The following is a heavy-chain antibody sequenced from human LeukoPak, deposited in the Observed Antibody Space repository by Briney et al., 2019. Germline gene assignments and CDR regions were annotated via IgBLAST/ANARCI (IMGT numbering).Heavy chain of an antibody. CDR1: GFPFSSSA. J-gene: IGHJ5*02. V-gene: IGHV3-23*01. Sequence: GGSLRLSCAASGFPFSSSAMTWVRQAPGKGLEWVSGISGSGGGTYYADSVKGRFTISRDNSKNTLYLQMNSLRAEDTAVYYCAKLSAYNYGYPDPAWGQGTLVTVSS. CDR3: AKLSAYNYGYPDPA. CDR2: ISGSGGGT. D-gene: IGHD5-18*01.